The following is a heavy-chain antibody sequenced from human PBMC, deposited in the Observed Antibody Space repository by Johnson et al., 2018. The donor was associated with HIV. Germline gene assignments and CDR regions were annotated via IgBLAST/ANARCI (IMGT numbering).Heavy chain of an antibody. J-gene: IGHJ3*01. V-gene: IGHV3-30*04. CDR1: GVTFSSHA. CDR3: ARGADPGIAAALV. D-gene: IGHD6-13*01. Sequence: AAGGVTFSSHAMHWVRQAPGKGLEWMAVISYDGSNKYYADSVKGRFTISRDNSKNTLYLQMNSLRAEDTAVYYCARGADPGIAAALVWGQGTMVTVSS. CDR2: ISYDGSNK.